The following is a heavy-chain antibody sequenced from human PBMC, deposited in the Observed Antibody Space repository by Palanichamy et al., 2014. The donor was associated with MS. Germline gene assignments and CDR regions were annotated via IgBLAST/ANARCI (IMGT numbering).Heavy chain of an antibody. CDR1: GGSISSSSYY. V-gene: IGHV4-39*01. D-gene: IGHD5-18*01. Sequence: QLQLQESGPGLVKPSETLSLTCTVSGGSISSSSYYWGWIRQPPGKGLEWIGGIYYSGSTYYNPSLKSRVTISVDTSKNQFSLKLSSVTAADTAVYYCARPVTPRGYSYAVDVWGQGTTVTVSS. CDR3: ARPVTPRGYSYAVDV. CDR2: IYYSGST. J-gene: IGHJ6*02.